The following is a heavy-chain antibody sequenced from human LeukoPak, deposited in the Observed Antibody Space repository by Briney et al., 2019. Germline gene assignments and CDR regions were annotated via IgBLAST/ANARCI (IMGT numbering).Heavy chain of an antibody. CDR2: IRHDGSDK. Sequence: PGGSLRLSCAASGLTFSTSSFHWVRQAPGKGLEWVAFIRHDGSDKYYADSVKGRFISSRDNSKNNVYLQMNSLRIEESALYYCANDFNWATDYWGQGTLVTVSS. D-gene: IGHD1-1*01. J-gene: IGHJ4*02. V-gene: IGHV3-30*02. CDR3: ANDFNWATDY. CDR1: GLTFSTSS.